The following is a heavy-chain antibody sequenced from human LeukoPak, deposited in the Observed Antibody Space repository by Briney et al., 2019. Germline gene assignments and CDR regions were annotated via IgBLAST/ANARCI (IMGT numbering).Heavy chain of an antibody. CDR2: IHYSGST. V-gene: IGHV4-59*12. J-gene: IGHJ4*02. CDR3: ARRSDFWSGYMTGGFFDY. D-gene: IGHD3-3*01. CDR1: GGSISSYY. Sequence: SETLSLTCTVSGGSISSYYWSWIRQPPGKGLEWIGYIHYSGSTNYNPSLKSRVTISVDTSKNQFSLKLSSVTAADTAVYYCARRSDFWSGYMTGGFFDYWGQGTLVTVSS.